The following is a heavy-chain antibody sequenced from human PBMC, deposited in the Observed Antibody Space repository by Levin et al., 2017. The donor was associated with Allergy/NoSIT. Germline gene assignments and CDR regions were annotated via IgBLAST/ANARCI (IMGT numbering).Heavy chain of an antibody. V-gene: IGHV3-30-3*01. CDR3: ARAFTQQLFGSGFDP. CDR1: GFTFSSYA. D-gene: IGHD6-13*01. J-gene: IGHJ5*02. Sequence: AGGSLRLSCAASGFTFSSYAMHWVRQAPGKGLEWVAVISYDGSNKYYADSVKGRFTISRDNSKNTLYLQMNSLRAEDTAVYYCARAFTQQLFGSGFDPWGQGTLVTVSS. CDR2: ISYDGSNK.